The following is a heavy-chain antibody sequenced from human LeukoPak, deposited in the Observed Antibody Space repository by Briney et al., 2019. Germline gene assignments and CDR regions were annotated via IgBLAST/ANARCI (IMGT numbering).Heavy chain of an antibody. J-gene: IGHJ4*02. Sequence: PSETLSLTCTVSGGSISDYYWSWIRQPPGKGLEWIEYIYYSGSTNYNPSLKSRVTISVDTSKNQFSLKLGSVTAADTAVYYCARKDGYYDFDYWGQGTLVTVSS. CDR2: IYYSGST. V-gene: IGHV4-59*01. CDR3: ARKDGYYDFDY. CDR1: GGSISDYY. D-gene: IGHD5-24*01.